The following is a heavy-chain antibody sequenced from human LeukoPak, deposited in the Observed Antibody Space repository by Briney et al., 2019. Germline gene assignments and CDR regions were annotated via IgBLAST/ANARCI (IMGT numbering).Heavy chain of an antibody. J-gene: IGHJ5*02. V-gene: IGHV4-61*08. CDR3: ARYTLRWFDP. Sequence: SETLSLTCTVSGGSISSGDYYWSWIRQPPGKGLEWIGYIYYSGSTNYNPSLKSRVTISVDTSKNQFSLKLSSVTAADTAVYYCARYTLRWFDPWGQGTLVTVSS. CDR1: GGSISSGDYY. D-gene: IGHD4-17*01. CDR2: IYYSGST.